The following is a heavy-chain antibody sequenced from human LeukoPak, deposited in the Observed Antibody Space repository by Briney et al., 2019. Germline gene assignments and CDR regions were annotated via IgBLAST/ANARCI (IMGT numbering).Heavy chain of an antibody. CDR3: ARNGTVTVSGTKFNYFDY. Sequence: SETLSLTCTVSGGSISSSSYYWGWISQPPGKGLEWIGSIYHSGSTHYNQSLKSRLTIFVDTSKNQFSLKVNSVTAADTAVYYCARNGTVTVSGTKFNYFDYWGQGTLVTVSS. D-gene: IGHD4-17*01. CDR2: IYHSGST. CDR1: GGSISSSSYY. J-gene: IGHJ4*02. V-gene: IGHV4-39*01.